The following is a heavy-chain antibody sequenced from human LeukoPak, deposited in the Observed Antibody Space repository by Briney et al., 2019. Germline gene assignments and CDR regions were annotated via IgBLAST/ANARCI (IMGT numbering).Heavy chain of an antibody. CDR1: GFIFTNYF. Sequence: GGSLRLSCAASGFIFTNYFMSWVCQAPGKGLEWVASIKHDGSEKYYVDSVRGRFTISRDNTMNSLYLQMSSLRAEDTAAYYCATDRGWRTSGYYLHYFEYWGQGTLVTFSS. D-gene: IGHD3-3*01. CDR2: IKHDGSEK. CDR3: ATDRGWRTSGYYLHYFEY. J-gene: IGHJ4*02. V-gene: IGHV3-7*01.